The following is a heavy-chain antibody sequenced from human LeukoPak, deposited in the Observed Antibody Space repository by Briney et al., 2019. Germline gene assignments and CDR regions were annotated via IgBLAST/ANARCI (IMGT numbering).Heavy chain of an antibody. CDR1: GYNFANDW. CDR3: ARQESEMTTPANRYFDS. CDR2: IYPGDSDT. J-gene: IGHJ4*02. V-gene: IGHV5-51*01. D-gene: IGHD5-24*01. Sequence: GESPKISCKGSGYNFANDWIGWVRQMPGKGLEWMGIIYPGDSDTIYSPSFQGQVTISADKSISTAYLQWSSLKASDTAMYYCARQESEMTTPANRYFDSWGQGTLVTVSS.